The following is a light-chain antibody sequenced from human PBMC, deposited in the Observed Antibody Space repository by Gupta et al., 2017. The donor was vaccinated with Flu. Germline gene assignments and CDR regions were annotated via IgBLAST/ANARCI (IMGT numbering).Light chain of an antibody. Sequence: SPSSLSASVGDRVTITCQASQGIRNYLNWYQQKPGKAPKLLIYDASNLEKGVPSRFSGRGFGTEFTFTITSLQPEDFATYYCQQYDTLPTFGQGTKVDIK. CDR2: DAS. J-gene: IGKJ1*01. CDR3: QQYDTLPT. V-gene: IGKV1-33*01. CDR1: QGIRNY.